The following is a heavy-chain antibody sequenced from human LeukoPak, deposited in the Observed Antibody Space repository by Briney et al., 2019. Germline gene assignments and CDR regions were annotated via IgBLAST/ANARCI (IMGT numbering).Heavy chain of an antibody. CDR2: ISAYNGNT. CDR1: GYTFTSYG. CDR3: SSTASIVGASDAFDI. D-gene: IGHD1-26*01. J-gene: IGHJ3*02. V-gene: IGHV1-18*01. Sequence: ASVKVSCKASGYTFTSYGICWVRQAPGQGLEWMGWISAYNGNTSYAQKLEARVTMTTDTSKSTAYMELRSMRSDGAAVYYCSSTASIVGASDAFDIWGQGTMVTVSS.